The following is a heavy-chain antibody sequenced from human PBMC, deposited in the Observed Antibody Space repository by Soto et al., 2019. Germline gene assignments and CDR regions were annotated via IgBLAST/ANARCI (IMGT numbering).Heavy chain of an antibody. D-gene: IGHD3-9*01. CDR2: INDRGSI. Sequence: QVQLQQWGAGPLRPLETLSLTCGVSGGSFSGYYWAWIRQSPGKGLEWIGEINDRGSINYNPSLKSRVSISVDTTKNHYSLNLRSVTAADTAVYYCARESHDILTWRPWVWYFELWGRGTLVTVSS. V-gene: IGHV4-34*01. CDR3: ARESHDILTWRPWVWYFEL. CDR1: GGSFSGYY. J-gene: IGHJ2*01.